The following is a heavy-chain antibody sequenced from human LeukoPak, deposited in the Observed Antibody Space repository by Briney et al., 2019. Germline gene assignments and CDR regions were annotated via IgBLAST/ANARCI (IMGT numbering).Heavy chain of an antibody. CDR3: ATSSSWDYGMDV. CDR2: ISTSSSYI. V-gene: IGHV3-21*04. CDR1: GFTFNGYS. J-gene: IGHJ6*02. D-gene: IGHD6-13*01. Sequence: GGSLRLSCTASGFTFNGYSMNWVRQAPGKGLEWVSSISTSSSYIYYADSVKGRFTISRDNSKNTLYLQMNSLRAEDTAVYHCATSSSWDYGMDVWGQGTTVTVSS.